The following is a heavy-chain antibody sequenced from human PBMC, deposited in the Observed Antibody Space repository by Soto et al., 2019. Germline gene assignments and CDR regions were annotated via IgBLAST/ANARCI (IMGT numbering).Heavy chain of an antibody. CDR2: INPYNGNR. CDR3: ARDRLRGYDSSGFYS. V-gene: IGHV1-18*01. Sequence: QVQLVQSGGELRKPGASVKVSCEASGYSFRSYGINWVRQAPGQGLEWMGWINPYNGNRNYAQKFEDRITMTTDTSTNTVYMELRSLRSADAAVYYCARDRLRGYDSSGFYSWGQGTLVIVSS. D-gene: IGHD3-22*01. CDR1: GYSFRSYG. J-gene: IGHJ5*02.